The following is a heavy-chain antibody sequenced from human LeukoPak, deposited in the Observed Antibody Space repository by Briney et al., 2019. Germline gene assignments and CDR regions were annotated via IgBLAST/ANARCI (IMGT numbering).Heavy chain of an antibody. CDR2: IYTSGST. V-gene: IGHV4-4*09. CDR1: GGSISSYY. CDR3: ARVSSGYPEYYFDY. J-gene: IGHJ4*02. Sequence: SETLSLTCTVSGGSISSYYWSWIRQPPGKGLEWIGYIYTSGSTNYNPSLKSRVTISVDTSKNQFSLKLSSVTAADTAVYYCARVSSGYPEYYFDYRGQGTLVTVSS. D-gene: IGHD3-22*01.